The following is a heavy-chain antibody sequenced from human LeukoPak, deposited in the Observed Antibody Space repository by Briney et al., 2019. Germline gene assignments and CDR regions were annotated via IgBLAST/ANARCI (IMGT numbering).Heavy chain of an antibody. J-gene: IGHJ4*02. Sequence: PGGSLRLSCAASGFTFSSYGMHWVRQAPGKGLEWVAVISYDGGNKYYADSVKGRFTISRDNSKNTLYLQMNSLRAEDTAVYYCAKLPISGYSSSWYEDFDYWGQGTLVTVSS. CDR3: AKLPISGYSSSWYEDFDY. CDR2: ISYDGGNK. CDR1: GFTFSSYG. V-gene: IGHV3-30*18. D-gene: IGHD6-13*01.